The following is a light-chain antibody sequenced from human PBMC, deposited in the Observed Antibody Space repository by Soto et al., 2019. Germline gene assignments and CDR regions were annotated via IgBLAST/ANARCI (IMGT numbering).Light chain of an antibody. CDR2: EAS. CDR3: QQYDNVPLT. J-gene: IGKJ4*01. Sequence: DIQMTQSPSSLSASVGDRVTITCQASQDITNDLNWYQQKPGKAPKGLIYEASNLKTGVPSRFSGSGSGTDFTFTSSSLQPEDIATYFCQQYDNVPLTFGGGTKVEIK. CDR1: QDITND. V-gene: IGKV1-33*01.